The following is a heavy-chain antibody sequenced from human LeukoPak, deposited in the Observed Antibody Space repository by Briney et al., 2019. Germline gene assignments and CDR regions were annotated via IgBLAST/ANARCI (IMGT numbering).Heavy chain of an antibody. D-gene: IGHD3-10*01. Sequence: SVKVSCKASGGTFSSYAISWVRQAPGQGLEWMGGIIPIFGTANYAQKFQGRVTITADKSTSTAYMELSSLRSEDTAVYYCARALTMVRGVIRSTGWFDPWGQGTLVTVSS. CDR2: IIPIFGTA. J-gene: IGHJ5*02. CDR1: GGTFSSYA. CDR3: ARALTMVRGVIRSTGWFDP. V-gene: IGHV1-69*06.